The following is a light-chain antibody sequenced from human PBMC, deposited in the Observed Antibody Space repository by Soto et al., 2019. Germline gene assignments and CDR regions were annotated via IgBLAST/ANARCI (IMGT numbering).Light chain of an antibody. CDR2: DAS. CDR3: QQRSNWLFT. Sequence: EIVLTQSPATLSLSPGERATLSCRASQSVSSSLAWYQQKPGQGPRLLIYDASNRATGIPARFSGSGSGTDFTLTISSLETEDFAVYYCQQRSNWLFTFGPGTKVDIK. V-gene: IGKV3-11*01. J-gene: IGKJ3*01. CDR1: QSVSSS.